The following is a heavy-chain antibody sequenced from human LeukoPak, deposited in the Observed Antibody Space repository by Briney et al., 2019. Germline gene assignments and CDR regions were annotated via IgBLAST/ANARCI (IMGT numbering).Heavy chain of an antibody. D-gene: IGHD5-18*01. CDR3: ARENGYRYDY. Sequence: SETLSLTCTVSGGSISSYYWSWIRQPPGKGLEWIGSIYYSGSTNYNPSLKSRVTISVDTSKNQFSLKLSSVTAADTALYYCARENGYRYDYWGQGTLVTVSS. CDR2: IYYSGST. CDR1: GGSISSYY. J-gene: IGHJ4*02. V-gene: IGHV4-59*01.